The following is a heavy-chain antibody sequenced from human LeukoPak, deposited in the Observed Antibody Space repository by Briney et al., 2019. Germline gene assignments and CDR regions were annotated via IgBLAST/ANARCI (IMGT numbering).Heavy chain of an antibody. CDR1: GFTFSSYS. D-gene: IGHD3-10*01. V-gene: IGHV3-23*01. CDR3: AKVSVHYYGSGSYFDY. CDR2: ISGSGGST. Sequence: GGSLRLSCAASGFTFSSYSMNWVRQAPGKGLEWVSAISGSGGSTYYADSVKGRFTISRDNSKNTLYLQMNSLRAEDTAVYYCAKVSVHYYGSGSYFDYWGQGTLVTVSS. J-gene: IGHJ4*02.